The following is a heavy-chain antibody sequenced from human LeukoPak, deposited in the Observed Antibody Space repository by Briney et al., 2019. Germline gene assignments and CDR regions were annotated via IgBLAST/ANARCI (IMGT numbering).Heavy chain of an antibody. Sequence: GGSLRLSCAASGFTVSSNYMSWVRQAPGKGLEWVSVIYSGGTTYYADSVKGRFTISRDNSKNTLYLQMNSLRAEDTAAYYCARVLVTAYGNWFDPWGQGTLVTVSS. CDR1: GFTVSSNY. V-gene: IGHV3-66*01. D-gene: IGHD2-21*02. CDR2: IYSGGTT. CDR3: ARVLVTAYGNWFDP. J-gene: IGHJ5*02.